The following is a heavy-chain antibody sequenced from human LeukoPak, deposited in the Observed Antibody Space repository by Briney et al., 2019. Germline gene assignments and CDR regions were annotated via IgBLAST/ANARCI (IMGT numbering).Heavy chain of an antibody. J-gene: IGHJ4*02. CDR2: IYSSANT. D-gene: IGHD5-12*01. CDR3: ASSIVATITSFDY. V-gene: IGHV4-59*08. CDR1: GGSISPYY. Sequence: SETLSLTCTVSGGSISPYYWSWIRQPPGKGLEWIGYIYSSANTNYNPSLKGRVTMSVDTSKNQFSLTLSSVTAADTAVYYCASSIVATITSFDYWGQGTLVTDSS.